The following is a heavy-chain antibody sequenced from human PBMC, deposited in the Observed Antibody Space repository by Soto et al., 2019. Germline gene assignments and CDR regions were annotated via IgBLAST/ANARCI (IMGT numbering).Heavy chain of an antibody. CDR2: IYYSGST. J-gene: IGHJ4*02. Sequence: SETLSLTCTVSGGSISSYYWSWIRQPPGKGLEWIGYIYYSGSTNYNPSLKSRVTISVDTSKNQFSLKLSSVTAADTAVYYCARDQSIAARPFGFGYWGQGTLVTVSS. CDR3: ARDQSIAARPFGFGY. V-gene: IGHV4-59*01. D-gene: IGHD6-6*01. CDR1: GGSISSYY.